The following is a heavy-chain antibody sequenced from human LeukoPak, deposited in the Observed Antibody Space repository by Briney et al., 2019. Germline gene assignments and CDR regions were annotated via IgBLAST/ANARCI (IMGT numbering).Heavy chain of an antibody. CDR3: ARGEYYYDSSGEDFDI. CDR2: INHSGST. D-gene: IGHD3-22*01. V-gene: IGHV4-34*01. J-gene: IGHJ3*02. Sequence: ETLSLTCAVYGGSFSGYYWSWIRQPPGKGLEWIGEINHSGSTNYNPSLKSRVTISVDTSKNQFSLKLSSVTAADTAVYYCARGEYYYDSSGEDFDIWGQGTMVTVSS. CDR1: GGSFSGYY.